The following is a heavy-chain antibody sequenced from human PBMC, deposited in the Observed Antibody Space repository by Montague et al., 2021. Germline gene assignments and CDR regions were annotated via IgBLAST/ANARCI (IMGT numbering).Heavy chain of an antibody. V-gene: IGHV4-38-2*02. CDR3: ARERDRYYYMDI. Sequence: SETLSLTCTVSRSLINSDYYWGWIQQPPGKGLGWTGSVSHGGRTYYNPSLKSRVTISVDTSNNHFSLKLSSVTAADTAMYYCARERDRYYYMDIWGKGTTITVSS. J-gene: IGHJ6*03. CDR2: VSHGGRT. CDR1: RSLINSDYY.